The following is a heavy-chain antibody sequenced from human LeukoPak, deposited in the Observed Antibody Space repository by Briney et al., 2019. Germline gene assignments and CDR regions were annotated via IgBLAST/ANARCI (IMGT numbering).Heavy chain of an antibody. CDR3: ARDASDTAMVGYFQH. J-gene: IGHJ1*01. CDR2: ISSSSSTM. CDR1: GFTFSTYS. D-gene: IGHD5-18*01. Sequence: GGSLRLSCAASGFTFSTYSMNWVRQAPGKGLEWVSYISSSSSTMYYADSVKGRFTISRDNAKNSLYLQMNSLRDEDTAVYYCARDASDTAMVGYFQHWGQGTLVTVSS. V-gene: IGHV3-48*02.